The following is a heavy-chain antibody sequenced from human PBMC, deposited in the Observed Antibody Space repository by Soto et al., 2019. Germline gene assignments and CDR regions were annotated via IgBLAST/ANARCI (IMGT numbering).Heavy chain of an antibody. D-gene: IGHD3-22*01. CDR2: IYYSGST. CDR1: GGSISSGDYY. J-gene: IGHJ5*02. CDR3: ATDLRGYYYDSSGYYYYNWFDP. V-gene: IGHV4-30-4*01. Sequence: PSETLSLTCTVSGGSISSGDYYWSWIRQPPGKGLEWIGYIYYSGSTYYNPSLKSRVTISVDTSKNQFSLKLSSVTAADTAVYYCATDLRGYYYDSSGYYYYNWFDPWGQGTLVTVSS.